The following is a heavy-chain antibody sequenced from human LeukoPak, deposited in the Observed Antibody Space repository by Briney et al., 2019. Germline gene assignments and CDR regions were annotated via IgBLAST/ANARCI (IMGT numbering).Heavy chain of an antibody. J-gene: IGHJ2*01. V-gene: IGHV4-34*01. CDR2: VYHSGST. CDR3: ARATYCSGGNCYKLRYFDL. Sequence: GSLRLSCAASGFTFSSYAMSWVRQPPGKGLEWIGEVYHSGSTNYNPSLKSRVTISADTSKNQFSLKLSSVTAADTAVYYCARATYCSGGNCYKLRYFDLWGRGTLVTVSS. D-gene: IGHD2-15*01. CDR1: GFTFSSYA.